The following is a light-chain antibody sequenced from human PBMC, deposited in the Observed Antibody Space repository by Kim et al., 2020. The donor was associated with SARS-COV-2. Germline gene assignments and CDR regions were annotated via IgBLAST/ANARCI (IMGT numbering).Light chain of an antibody. Sequence: HSVLTQPPSVSGTPGQRVTISCSGGSSNIGGNTVNWYQQHPGTAPRLLIYSNNQRQSAVPDRFSGATSGSSASLAISALQPEDEADYYCAAWDDRINGVVFGGGTQLTVL. CDR3: AAWDDRINGVV. CDR1: SSNIGGNT. J-gene: IGLJ2*01. V-gene: IGLV1-44*01. CDR2: SNN.